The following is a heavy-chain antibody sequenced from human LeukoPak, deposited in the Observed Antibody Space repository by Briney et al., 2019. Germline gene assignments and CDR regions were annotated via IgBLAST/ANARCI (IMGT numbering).Heavy chain of an antibody. V-gene: IGHV4-38-2*02. CDR3: ARDLNILTAHDAFDI. J-gene: IGHJ3*02. D-gene: IGHD3-9*01. CDR2: IYHSGST. CDR1: GYSISSGYY. Sequence: SETLSLTCTVSGYSISSGYYWGWIRQPPGKGLEWIGSIYHSGSTYDNPSLKSRVPMSVDTSKNQFSLKLNSVTAADTAVYYCARDLNILTAHDAFDIWGQGTMVTVSS.